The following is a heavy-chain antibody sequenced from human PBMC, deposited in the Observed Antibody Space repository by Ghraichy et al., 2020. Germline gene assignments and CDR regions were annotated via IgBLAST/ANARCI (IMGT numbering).Heavy chain of an antibody. Sequence: GGSLRLSCAASGFTFSSSWMSWVRQAPGKGLEWVANIKQDGSEKYYVDSVKGRFTISRDNAKNSLYLQMNSLRAEDTAVYYCARESLRVTIDWGQGTLVTVSS. CDR1: GFTFSSSW. J-gene: IGHJ4*02. CDR3: ARESLRVTID. D-gene: IGHD4-17*01. V-gene: IGHV3-7*03. CDR2: IKQDGSEK.